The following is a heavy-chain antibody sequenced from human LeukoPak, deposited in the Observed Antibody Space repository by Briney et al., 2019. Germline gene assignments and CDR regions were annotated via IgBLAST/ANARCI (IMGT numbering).Heavy chain of an antibody. D-gene: IGHD1-26*01. V-gene: IGHV3-23*01. CDR3: AKDLTGIVGASDY. J-gene: IGHJ4*02. CDR2: ISGSGGST. CDR1: GFTFSSYG. Sequence: PGGSLRLSCAASGFTFSSYGMHWVRQAPGKGLEWVSAISGSGGSTYYADSVKGRFTISRDNSKNTLYLQMNSLRAEDTAVYYCAKDLTGIVGASDYWGQGTLVTVSS.